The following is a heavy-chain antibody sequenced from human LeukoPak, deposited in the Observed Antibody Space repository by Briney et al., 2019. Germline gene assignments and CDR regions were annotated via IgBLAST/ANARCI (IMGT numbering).Heavy chain of an antibody. D-gene: IGHD4-17*01. CDR1: GYTFTSYD. J-gene: IGHJ3*02. CDR3: ARDLTTVTTTGDAFDI. V-gene: IGHV1-8*01. CDR2: MNPNSGNT. Sequence: ASVKVSCKASGYTFTSYDINWVRQATGQGLEWMGWMNPNSGNTGYAQKFQGRVTMTRNTSISTAYMELSSLRSEDTAVYYCARDLTTVTTTGDAFDIWGQGTMVTVYS.